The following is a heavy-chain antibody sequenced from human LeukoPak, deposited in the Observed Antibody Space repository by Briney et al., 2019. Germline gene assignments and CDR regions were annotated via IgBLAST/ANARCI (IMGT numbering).Heavy chain of an antibody. CDR3: ASLGDYYDSSGLNYFDY. CDR2: INPNSGGT. CDR1: EYTFTDYY. V-gene: IGHV1-2*02. J-gene: IGHJ4*02. Sequence: ASVKVSCKASEYTFTDYYMHWVRQAPGQGLEWMGWINPNSGGTNYAQKFQGRVTMTRDTSISTAYMELSRLRSDDTAVYYCASLGDYYDSSGLNYFDYWGQGTLVTVSS. D-gene: IGHD3-22*01.